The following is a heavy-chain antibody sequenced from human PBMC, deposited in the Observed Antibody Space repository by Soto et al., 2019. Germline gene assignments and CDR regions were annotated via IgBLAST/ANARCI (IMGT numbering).Heavy chain of an antibody. CDR2: ISSSSSYI. V-gene: IGHV3-21*01. Sequence: VGSLRLSCASSGCTFSSYSMNWVRQAPGKGLEWVSSISSSSSYIYYADSVKGRFTISRDNAKNSLYLQMNSLRAEDTAVYYCARDQDTAMVTTYYYGMEVWGQGTTVTVSS. CDR1: GCTFSSYS. J-gene: IGHJ6*01. CDR3: ARDQDTAMVTTYYYGMEV. D-gene: IGHD5-18*01.